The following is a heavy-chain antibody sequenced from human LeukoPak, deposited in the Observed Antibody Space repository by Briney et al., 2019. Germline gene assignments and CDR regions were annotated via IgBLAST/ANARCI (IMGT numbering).Heavy chain of an antibody. CDR3: AREEGYDSSGYYYEPNFDY. CDR2: IYYSGST. D-gene: IGHD3-22*01. Sequence: PSETLSLTCTVSGGSIGYDYWSWIRQPPGKGLEWIGYIYYSGSTNYNPSLKSRVTISVGTSKNQFSLKLSSVTAADTAVYYCAREEGYDSSGYYYEPNFDYWGQGTLVTVSS. V-gene: IGHV4-59*12. J-gene: IGHJ4*02. CDR1: GGSIGYDY.